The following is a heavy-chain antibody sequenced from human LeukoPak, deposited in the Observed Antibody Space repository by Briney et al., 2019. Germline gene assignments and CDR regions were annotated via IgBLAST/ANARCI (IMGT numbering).Heavy chain of an antibody. CDR2: ISGSGGTT. CDR1: GFTFGSCA. CDR3: AKSSSGWPLIDY. J-gene: IGHJ4*02. V-gene: IGHV3-23*01. D-gene: IGHD6-19*01. Sequence: GGSLRLSCAVSGFTFGSCAMTWVRQAPGKGLEWVSTISGSGGTTYYADSVKGRFTISRDNSKNTLYVQMNSLRAEDTAVYYCAKSSSGWPLIDYWGQGTLVTVSS.